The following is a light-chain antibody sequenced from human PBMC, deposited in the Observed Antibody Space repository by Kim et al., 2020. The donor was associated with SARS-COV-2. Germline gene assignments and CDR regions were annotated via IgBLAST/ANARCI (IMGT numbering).Light chain of an antibody. CDR2: GAS. J-gene: IGKJ5*01. Sequence: ASVGDRVTITCRASQDISNDLDWYQQNPGRAPKRLIYGASNLQSGVPSRFSGSGSGTEFTLTISSLQPEDIATYFCLQHNNYPLTFGRGTRLEIK. CDR3: LQHNNYPLT. V-gene: IGKV1-17*01. CDR1: QDISND.